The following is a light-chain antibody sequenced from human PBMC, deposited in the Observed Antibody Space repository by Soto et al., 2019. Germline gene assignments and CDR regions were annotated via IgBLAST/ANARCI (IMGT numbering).Light chain of an antibody. V-gene: IGLV2-23*02. CDR1: SSDVGNYEL. Sequence: QSVLTQPASVSGSPGQSITISCIGTSSDVGNYELVSWYQQLPGKAPKLIMYEVTKRPSGVPNRFSGSKSGNTASLTSSGLLAEDEADYHCCSFAGGSTYVVFGGGTKLTVL. CDR2: EVT. J-gene: IGLJ2*01. CDR3: CSFAGGSTYVV.